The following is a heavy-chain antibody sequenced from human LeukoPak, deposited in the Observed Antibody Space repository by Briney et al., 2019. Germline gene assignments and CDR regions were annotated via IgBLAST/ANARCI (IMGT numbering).Heavy chain of an antibody. CDR3: AKVKYDCSGGSCYSDYFDY. Sequence: GGSLRLSCAASGFTFSSYSMNWVRQAPGKGLEWVSYISSSSSTIYYADSVKGRFTVSRDNAKNSLYLQMNTLRAEDTAVYYCAKVKYDCSGGSCYSDYFDYWGQGTLVTVSS. CDR2: ISSSSSTI. V-gene: IGHV3-48*04. CDR1: GFTFSSYS. J-gene: IGHJ4*02. D-gene: IGHD2-15*01.